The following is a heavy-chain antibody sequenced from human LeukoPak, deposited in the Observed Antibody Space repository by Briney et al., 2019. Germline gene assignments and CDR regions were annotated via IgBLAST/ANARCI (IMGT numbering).Heavy chain of an antibody. Sequence: ASVKVACKASGYTFTTYYMHWVRQAPGQGLEWVGIINPRGGSTTYAQKFQGRVTMTRDTSTSTVYMELSSLKSDDTAVYYCARGGGPGNYPFDFWGQGTLVTVSS. CDR1: GYTFTTYY. D-gene: IGHD1-7*01. J-gene: IGHJ4*02. V-gene: IGHV1-46*01. CDR2: INPRGGST. CDR3: ARGGGPGNYPFDF.